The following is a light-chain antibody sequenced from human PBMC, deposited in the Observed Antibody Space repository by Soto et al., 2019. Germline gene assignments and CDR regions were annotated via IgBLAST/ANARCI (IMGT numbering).Light chain of an antibody. CDR1: QSVSNNY. CDR3: QQYGSSPT. CDR2: DAS. Sequence: EIVLTQSPGTLSLSPGERATLSCRASQSVSNNYLAWYQKKPGQAPRLLIYDASSRATDIPDRFSGSWSGTDFTLTISRLEPEDFGVFYCQQYGSSPTFGGGTKVEIK. V-gene: IGKV3-20*01. J-gene: IGKJ4*01.